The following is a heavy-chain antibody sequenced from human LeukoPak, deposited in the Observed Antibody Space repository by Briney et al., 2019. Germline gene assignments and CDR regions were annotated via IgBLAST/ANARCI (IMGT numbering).Heavy chain of an antibody. D-gene: IGHD3-22*01. CDR3: ARDGDYYDSSGFIDY. CDR2: ISYDGSNK. Sequence: GGSLRLSCAASGFTFSSYAMHWARQAPGKGLEWVAVISYDGSNKYYADSVKGRFTISGDNSKNTLYLQMNSLRAEDTAVYYCARDGDYYDSSGFIDYWGQGTQVTVSS. V-gene: IGHV3-30-3*01. J-gene: IGHJ4*02. CDR1: GFTFSSYA.